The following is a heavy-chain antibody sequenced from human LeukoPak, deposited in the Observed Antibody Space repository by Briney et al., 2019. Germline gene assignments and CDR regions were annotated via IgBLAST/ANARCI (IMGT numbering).Heavy chain of an antibody. Sequence: PGGSLRLSCAASGFTFSIYSMHWVRQAPGKGLVWVSRIKSDGSSTSYADSVKGRFTISRDNAKNTLYLQMNSLRAEDTAVYYCARVIIVGATGIWGQGTMVTVSS. J-gene: IGHJ3*02. CDR3: ARVIIVGATGI. D-gene: IGHD1-26*01. CDR1: GFTFSIYS. CDR2: IKSDGSST. V-gene: IGHV3-74*01.